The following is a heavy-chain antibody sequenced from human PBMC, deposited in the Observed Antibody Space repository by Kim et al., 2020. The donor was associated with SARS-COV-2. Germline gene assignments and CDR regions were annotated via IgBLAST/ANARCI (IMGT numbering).Heavy chain of an antibody. D-gene: IGHD5-12*01. J-gene: IGHJ4*02. CDR3: ARSITGYDADY. CDR2: IYWDDDK. Sequence: SGPTLVKPTQTLTLTCTFSGFSLTGSGLGVGWIRQPPGKALEWLAIIYWDDDKRYSPSLQSRLAITKDTSKNQVVLTLTNMDPVDTGTYYCARSITGYDADYWGQGILVTVSS. V-gene: IGHV2-5*02. CDR1: GFSLTGSGLG.